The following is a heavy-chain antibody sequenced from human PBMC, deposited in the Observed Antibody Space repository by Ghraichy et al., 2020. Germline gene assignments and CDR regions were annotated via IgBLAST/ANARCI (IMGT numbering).Heavy chain of an antibody. CDR2: IKQDGSEK. CDR1: GFTFSSYW. CDR3: ARDLVSYGMDV. V-gene: IGHV3-7*01. Sequence: GGSLRLSCAASGFTFSSYWMSWVRQATGKGLDWVANIKQDGSEKYYVDSVKGRFTISRDNAKNSLYLQMNSLRAEDTAVYYCARDLVSYGMDVWGQGTTVTVSS. J-gene: IGHJ6*02.